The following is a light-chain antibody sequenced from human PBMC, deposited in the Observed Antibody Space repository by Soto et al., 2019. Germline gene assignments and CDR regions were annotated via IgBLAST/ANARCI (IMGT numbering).Light chain of an antibody. CDR2: GAS. J-gene: IGKJ3*01. CDR1: QSVSSN. V-gene: IGKV3-15*01. CDR3: QQYKNWPIT. Sequence: EIVMTQSPATLSVSPGERATLSCRASQSVSSNLAWYQQKPGQAPRLLIYGASTRATGIPARFSGSGSGTEFTLTISSLQSEDFAVYYCQQYKNWPITFGPGTKVDIK.